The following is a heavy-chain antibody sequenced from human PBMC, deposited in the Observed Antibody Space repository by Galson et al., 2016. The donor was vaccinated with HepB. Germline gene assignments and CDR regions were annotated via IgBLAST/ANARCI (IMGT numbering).Heavy chain of an antibody. CDR1: GFTYTSYS. Sequence: SLRLSCAASGFTYTSYSMTWVRQAPGKGLEWVSGIRGRGVSTYYADSVKGRFTISRDNSKNTLYLQMNSLGVDDTAVYYCAKGASGLGYYDFWGQGTLVTVSS. V-gene: IGHV3-23*01. J-gene: IGHJ4*02. D-gene: IGHD5-12*01. CDR3: AKGASGLGYYDF. CDR2: IRGRGVST.